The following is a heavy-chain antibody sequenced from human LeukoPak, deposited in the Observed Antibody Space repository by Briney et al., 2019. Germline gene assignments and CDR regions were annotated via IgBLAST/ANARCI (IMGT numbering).Heavy chain of an antibody. Sequence: PSETLSPTCTVSGGSISSGTYYWAWIRQPPGKGPEWIGTIHYSGDTYYNPSLKSRVTISVDPPKKQFFLNLSSVTAADTAVYYCARLGGYYDPPGYWGQGTLVTVSS. J-gene: IGHJ4*02. CDR2: IHYSGDT. CDR1: GGSISSGTYY. D-gene: IGHD3-22*01. CDR3: ARLGGYYDPPGY. V-gene: IGHV4-39*01.